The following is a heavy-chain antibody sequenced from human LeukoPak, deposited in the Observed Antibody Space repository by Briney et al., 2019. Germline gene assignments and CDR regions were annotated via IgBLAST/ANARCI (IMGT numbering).Heavy chain of an antibody. CDR2: INPNSGGA. CDR3: ARDLTYYDILTGYPSPGDY. CDR1: GYTFTGYY. J-gene: IGHJ4*02. Sequence: GDSVKVSCKASGYTFTGYYMHWVRQAPGQGLEWMGWINPNSGGANYVQKFQGWVTINRDTSISTAYMELSRLRSDDTAVYYCARDLTYYDILTGYPSPGDYWGQGTLVTVSS. V-gene: IGHV1-2*04. D-gene: IGHD3-9*01.